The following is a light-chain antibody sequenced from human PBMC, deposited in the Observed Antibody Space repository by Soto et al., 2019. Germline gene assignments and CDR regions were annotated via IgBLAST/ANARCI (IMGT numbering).Light chain of an antibody. J-gene: IGKJ4*01. Sequence: EIVLTQSPATLSLSAGERATLSCRASQSVRTYFAWYQQKPGQAPRLLIYDASNRATGIPARFSGSGSGTDFTLSISSLEPEDCAVYYCQQRSTWPLTFGGGTKVEIK. CDR3: QQRSTWPLT. CDR2: DAS. V-gene: IGKV3-11*01. CDR1: QSVRTY.